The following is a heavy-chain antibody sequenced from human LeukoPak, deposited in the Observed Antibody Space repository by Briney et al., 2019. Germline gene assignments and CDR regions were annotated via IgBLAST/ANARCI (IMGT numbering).Heavy chain of an antibody. V-gene: IGHV1-69*05. J-gene: IGHJ4*02. CDR1: GGTLSSYA. Sequence: SVTVSCKASGGTLSSYAISWARQAPAQGREWVGVSIPIFGTANYSHTFQGRVTITTDASKSPAYMELSSLRSEDTAVYYRARGGVAARPYYFDYWGQGTLVTVSS. D-gene: IGHD6-6*01. CDR3: ARGGVAARPYYFDY. CDR2: SIPIFGTA.